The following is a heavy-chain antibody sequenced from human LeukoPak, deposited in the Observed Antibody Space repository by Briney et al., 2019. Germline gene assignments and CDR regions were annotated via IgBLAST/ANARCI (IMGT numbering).Heavy chain of an antibody. V-gene: IGHV3-53*01. CDR1: GFTVSSNY. D-gene: IGHD2-2*01. CDR2: IYSGGST. Sequence: GGSLRLSCAAPGFTVSSNYMSWVRQGQGKGLEWVSVIYSGGSTYYADSVKGRFTISRDNSKNTLYLQMDSLRAEDTAVYYCARMYQSYYFDCWGQGTLVTVSS. J-gene: IGHJ4*02. CDR3: ARMYQSYYFDC.